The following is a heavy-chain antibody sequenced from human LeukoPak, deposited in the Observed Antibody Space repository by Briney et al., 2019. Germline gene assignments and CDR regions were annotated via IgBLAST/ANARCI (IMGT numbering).Heavy chain of an antibody. CDR3: ARDPSSVTTLAFDI. CDR2: ISAYNGNT. J-gene: IGHJ3*02. V-gene: IGHV1-18*01. Sequence: GASVKVSCKASGYTFTSYGISWVRQAPGQGLEWMGWISAYNGNTNYAQKLQGRVTMTTDTSTSTAYMELRSLRSDDTAVYYCARDPSSVTTLAFDIWGQGTMVTVSS. D-gene: IGHD4-17*01. CDR1: GYTFTSYG.